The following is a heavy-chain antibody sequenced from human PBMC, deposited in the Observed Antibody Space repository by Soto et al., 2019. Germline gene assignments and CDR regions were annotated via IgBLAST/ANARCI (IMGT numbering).Heavy chain of an antibody. V-gene: IGHV3-74*01. CDR2: INSDGSST. D-gene: IGHD5-18*01. CDR3: VRDLGYSYDYYGMDV. J-gene: IGHJ6*02. CDR1: GFTFSNYW. Sequence: GGSLRLSCAASGFTFSNYWMHWVRQAPGKGLVWVSRINSDGSSTRYADSVKGRFTISRDNAKNTLYLQMNSLRADDTAVYYCVRDLGYSYDYYGMDVWGQGTTVTVFS.